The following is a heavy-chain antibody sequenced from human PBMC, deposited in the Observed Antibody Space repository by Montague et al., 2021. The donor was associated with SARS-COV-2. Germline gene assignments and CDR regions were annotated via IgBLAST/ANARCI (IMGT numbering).Heavy chain of an antibody. Sequence: SETLSLTCTVSGGSISSSSNYWGWIRQPPGKGLEWIGSIYYSGSTYYNSSLKSRVTISVDTSKNQFSLKLNSVTAADTAVYYCAGLVWFGELSSENWFDPLGPGNPGHRLL. V-gene: IGHV4-39*01. CDR2: IYYSGST. D-gene: IGHD3-10*01. CDR1: GGSISSSSNY. J-gene: IGHJ5*02. CDR3: AGLVWFGELSSENWFDP.